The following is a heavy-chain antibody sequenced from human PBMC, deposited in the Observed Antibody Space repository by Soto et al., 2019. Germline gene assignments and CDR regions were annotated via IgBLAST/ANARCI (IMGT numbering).Heavy chain of an antibody. Sequence: PGGSLRLSCAASGFPFSDYAMNWVRQAPGRGLEWVAAISGSGSRTHYAGSVKGRFTISRDNSKNTLYLQMNSLRAEDTAVYYCAKDSPNIVAPEPDAFDIWGQGTMVTVSS. V-gene: IGHV3-23*01. CDR3: AKDSPNIVAPEPDAFDI. CDR2: ISGSGSRT. J-gene: IGHJ3*02. CDR1: GFPFSDYA. D-gene: IGHD5-12*01.